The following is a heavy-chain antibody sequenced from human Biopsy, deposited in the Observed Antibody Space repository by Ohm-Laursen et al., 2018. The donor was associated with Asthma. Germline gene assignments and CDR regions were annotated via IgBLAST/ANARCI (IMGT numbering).Heavy chain of an antibody. J-gene: IGHJ5*02. D-gene: IGHD3-9*01. CDR3: ALSQDSGFDDHSPSWFDP. V-gene: IGHV2-5*02. CDR2: IYWADYN. CDR1: GFSLRTPGVG. Sequence: TQTLTLTCSFSGFSLRTPGVGVGWIRQSPVNALEWLSLIYWADYNLFRPSLKRRLTITKDPSKNQVVLTMTKMDPVDSGTYYCALSQDSGFDDHSPSWFDPWGQGTLVTVSS.